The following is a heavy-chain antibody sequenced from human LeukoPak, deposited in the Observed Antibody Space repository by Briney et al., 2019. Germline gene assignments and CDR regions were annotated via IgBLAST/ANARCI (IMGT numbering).Heavy chain of an antibody. D-gene: IGHD4-11*01. V-gene: IGHV4-59*08. J-gene: IGHJ4*02. CDR1: GGSVTTYY. CDR2: IYYSGST. Sequence: SETLSLTCTVSGGSVTTYYWSWIRQPPGKGLEWIGYIYYSGSTNYNPSLKSRVTISVDTSKNQFSLKLSSVTAADTAVYYCARLSYRRFDYWGQGNLVTVSS. CDR3: ARLSYRRFDY.